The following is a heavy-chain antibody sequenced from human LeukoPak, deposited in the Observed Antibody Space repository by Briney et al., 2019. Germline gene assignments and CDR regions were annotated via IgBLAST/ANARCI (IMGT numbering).Heavy chain of an antibody. D-gene: IGHD2-2*01. CDR2: INPNSGGT. CDR3: ARDIVVVPAAPIGGYFDD. CDR1: GYTFTGNY. Sequence: ASVKVSCKASGYTFTGNYMHWERQAHGQGLERMGWINPNSGGTNYSQKFQGRVTMTRDTSISTAYMELSRLRSDDTAVYYCARDIVVVPAAPIGGYFDDWGQGTLVTVSS. V-gene: IGHV1-2*02. J-gene: IGHJ4*02.